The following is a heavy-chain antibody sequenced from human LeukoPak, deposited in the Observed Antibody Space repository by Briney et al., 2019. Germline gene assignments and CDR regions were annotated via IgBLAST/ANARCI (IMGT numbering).Heavy chain of an antibody. V-gene: IGHV3-30*03. Sequence: PGGSLRLSCAASGFTFSSYGMHWVRQAPGKGLEWVAVISYDGSNKYYADSVKGRFTISRDNSKNTLYLQMNSLRAEDTAVYYCARDLNYYDSSGYFSDAFDIWGQGTMVTVSS. CDR3: ARDLNYYDSSGYFSDAFDI. J-gene: IGHJ3*02. D-gene: IGHD3-22*01. CDR2: ISYDGSNK. CDR1: GFTFSSYG.